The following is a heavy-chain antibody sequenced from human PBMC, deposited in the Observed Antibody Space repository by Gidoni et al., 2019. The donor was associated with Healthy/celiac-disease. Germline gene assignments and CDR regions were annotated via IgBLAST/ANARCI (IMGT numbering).Heavy chain of an antibody. CDR2: NRSKAYGGTT. J-gene: IGHJ5*02. D-gene: IGHD2-15*01. CDR1: GFTFGNYA. V-gene: IGHV3-49*05. Sequence: EVQLVESGGGLVKPGRSLRLSCTASGFTFGNYAMSWFRPAPGKGLGWVGFNRSKAYGGTTEYAASVKGRFTISRDDSKSIAYLQMNSLKTEDTAVYYCTREGHYCSGGSCYYWFDPWGQGTLVTVSS. CDR3: TREGHYCSGGSCYYWFDP.